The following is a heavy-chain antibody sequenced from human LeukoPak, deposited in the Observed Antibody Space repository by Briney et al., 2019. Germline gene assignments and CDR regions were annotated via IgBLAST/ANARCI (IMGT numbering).Heavy chain of an antibody. CDR1: GGSISSGDYY. V-gene: IGHV4-30-4*01. Sequence: SETLSLTCTVSGGSISSGDYYWSWIRLPPGKGLEWIGYIYYSGSTYYNPSLKSRVTISVDTSKNQFSLKLSSVTAADTAVYYCARDLAVRYFDWPDAFDIWGQGTMVTVSS. CDR3: ARDLAVRYFDWPDAFDI. CDR2: IYYSGST. J-gene: IGHJ3*02. D-gene: IGHD3-9*01.